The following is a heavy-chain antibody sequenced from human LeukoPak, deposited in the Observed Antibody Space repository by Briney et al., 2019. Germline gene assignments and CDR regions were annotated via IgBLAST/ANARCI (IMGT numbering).Heavy chain of an antibody. Sequence: PGGSLRLSCAASGFTFRSYWMSWVRQAPGKGLEWVSAISGSGGSTYYADSVKGRFTISRDNSRNTMYLQMNSLRVEDTAVYYCVKDYQVGNSPAFGDYWGQGTLVTISS. J-gene: IGHJ4*02. CDR1: GFTFRSYW. CDR2: ISGSGGST. D-gene: IGHD1-26*01. V-gene: IGHV3-23*01. CDR3: VKDYQVGNSPAFGDY.